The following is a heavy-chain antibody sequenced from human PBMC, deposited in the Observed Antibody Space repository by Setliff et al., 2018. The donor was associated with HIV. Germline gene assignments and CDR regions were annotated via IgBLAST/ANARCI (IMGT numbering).Heavy chain of an antibody. Sequence: SETLSLTCTVSGGSISSYYWSWIRQPPGKGLEWIGYVYYSGSTNYNPSLESRVTMSVDTSKNQVSLKLNSLRAEDTAVYYCARGGYCSGGSCYFSLIDYWGQGTLVTVSS. J-gene: IGHJ4*02. CDR2: VYYSGST. V-gene: IGHV4-59*12. CDR3: ARGGYCSGGSCYFSLIDY. CDR1: GGSISSYY. D-gene: IGHD2-15*01.